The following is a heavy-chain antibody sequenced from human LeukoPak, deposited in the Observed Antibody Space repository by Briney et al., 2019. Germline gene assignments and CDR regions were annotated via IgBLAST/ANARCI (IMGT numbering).Heavy chain of an antibody. V-gene: IGHV4-30-2*01. D-gene: IGHD3-3*01. CDR3: ARRAYDFWSGALSENNWFDP. CDR2: IYHSGST. Sequence: PSQTLSLTCAVSGGSISSGGYSWSWIRQPPGKGLEWIGYIYHSGSTYYNPSLKSRVTISVDRSKNQFSLKLSSVTAADTAVYYCARRAYDFWSGALSENNWFDPWGQGTLVTVSS. CDR1: GGSISSGGYS. J-gene: IGHJ5*02.